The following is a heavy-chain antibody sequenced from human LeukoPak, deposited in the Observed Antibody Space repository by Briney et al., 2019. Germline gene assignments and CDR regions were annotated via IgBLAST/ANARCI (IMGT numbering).Heavy chain of an antibody. CDR2: IKQDGSEK. CDR3: ARGGGYPYFDY. J-gene: IGHJ4*02. D-gene: IGHD3-22*01. V-gene: IGHV3-7*01. CDR1: GFTFSTYW. Sequence: GGSLRLSCAASGFTFSTYWMSWVRQAPGKGLEWVANIKQDGSEKYYIDSVKGRFTISRDNSKNTLYLQMNSLRAEDTAVYYCARGGGYPYFDYWGQGTLVTVSS.